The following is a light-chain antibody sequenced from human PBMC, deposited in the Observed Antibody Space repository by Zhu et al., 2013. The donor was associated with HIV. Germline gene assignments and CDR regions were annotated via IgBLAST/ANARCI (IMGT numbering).Light chain of an antibody. CDR2: DVT. V-gene: IGLV2-23*02. Sequence: QSALTQPASVSGSPGQSITISCTGTSSDVGSYNLVSWYQQYPGKAPQLLIFDVTQRPSGVSNRFSGSKSGNTASLTISGLQADDEADYHCCSYAGSRAAFFVFGAGTKVTVL. CDR3: CSYAGSRAAFFV. J-gene: IGLJ1*01. CDR1: SSDVGSYNL.